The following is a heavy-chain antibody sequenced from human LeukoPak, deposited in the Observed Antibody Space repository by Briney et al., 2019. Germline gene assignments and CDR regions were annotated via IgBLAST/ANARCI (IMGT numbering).Heavy chain of an antibody. V-gene: IGHV5-51*01. CDR1: GYSFTSYW. J-gene: IGHJ6*03. CDR3: ARLGCSSTSCPGHYYYYYMDV. CDR2: IYPGDSDT. D-gene: IGHD2-2*01. Sequence: GESLKISCKGSGYSFTSYWIGWVRQMPGKGLEWMGIIYPGDSDTRYSPSFQGQVTISADKSISTAYLQWSSLKASDTAMYYCARLGCSSTSCPGHYYYYYMDVWGKGTTVTVSS.